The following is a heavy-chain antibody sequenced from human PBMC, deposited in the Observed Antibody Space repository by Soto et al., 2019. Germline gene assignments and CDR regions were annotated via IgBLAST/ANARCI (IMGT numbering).Heavy chain of an antibody. J-gene: IGHJ4*02. Sequence: SETLSLTCTVSGGSISSTSYYWVWIRQPPGKGLEWIGTFYYSGSTYYNPSLKSRVTISVDTSENQFSLKLNSLTAADTAVYYCARQVVDGAVAGSGSFDYWGQGTLVTVS. D-gene: IGHD3-10*01. CDR3: ARQVVDGAVAGSGSFDY. CDR1: GGSISSTSYY. V-gene: IGHV4-39*01. CDR2: FYYSGST.